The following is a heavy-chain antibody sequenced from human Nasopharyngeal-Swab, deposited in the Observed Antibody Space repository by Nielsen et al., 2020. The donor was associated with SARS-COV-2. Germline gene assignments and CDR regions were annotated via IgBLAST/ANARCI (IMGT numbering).Heavy chain of an antibody. V-gene: IGHV5-10-1*01. D-gene: IGHD1-7*01. CDR2: IDPSDSYT. CDR3: ARSITGTTLLPRYYYYGMDV. J-gene: IGHJ6*02. Sequence: VRQMPGKGLEWVGRIDPSDSYTNYSPSFQGHVTISADKSISTAYLQWSSLKASDTAMYYCARSITGTTLLPRYYYYGMDVWGQGTTVTVSS.